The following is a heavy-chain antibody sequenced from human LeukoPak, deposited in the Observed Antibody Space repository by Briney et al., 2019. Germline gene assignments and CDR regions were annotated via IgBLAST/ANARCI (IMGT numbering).Heavy chain of an antibody. CDR1: GFTFSSYS. CDR2: ISSSSSYI. J-gene: IGHJ3*02. V-gene: IGHV3-21*01. D-gene: IGHD4-17*01. CDR3: ARRYGDYVSDAFDI. Sequence: GGSLRLSCAASGFTFSSYSMNWVRQAPGKGLEWVSSISSSSSYIYYADSAKGRFTISRDNAKNSLYPQMNSLRAEDTAVYYCARRYGDYVSDAFDIWGQGTMVTVSS.